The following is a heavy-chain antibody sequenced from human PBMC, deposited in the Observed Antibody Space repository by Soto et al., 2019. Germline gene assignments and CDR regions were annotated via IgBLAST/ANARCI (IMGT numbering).Heavy chain of an antibody. Sequence: SETLSLTCAVSGGSISSSNWWSWVRQPPGKGLEWIGEIYHSGSTNYNPSLKSRVTISVDKSKNQFSLKLSSVTAADTAVYYCARVLSNKTWEYAVAGTFDYWGQGTLVTVSS. CDR3: ARVLSNKTWEYAVAGTFDY. CDR1: GGSISSSNW. V-gene: IGHV4-4*02. J-gene: IGHJ4*02. CDR2: IYHSGST. D-gene: IGHD6-19*01.